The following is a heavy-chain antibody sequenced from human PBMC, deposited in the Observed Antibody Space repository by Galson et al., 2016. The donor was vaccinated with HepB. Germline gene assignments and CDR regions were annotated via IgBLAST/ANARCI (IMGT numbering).Heavy chain of an antibody. V-gene: IGHV2-5*02. CDR2: IYWDGDK. CDR1: GFSLSTSGVG. Sequence: PALVKPTQTLTLTCTFSGFSLSTSGVGVGWIRQPPGKALEWLALIYWDGDKRYSPSLRSRLTITKDTSKNQVVLTMTNMGPVDTATYFCSHIHYDVLTPSYPTFASWGLGTLVTVSS. CDR3: SHIHYDVLTPSYPTFAS. D-gene: IGHD3-9*01. J-gene: IGHJ4*02.